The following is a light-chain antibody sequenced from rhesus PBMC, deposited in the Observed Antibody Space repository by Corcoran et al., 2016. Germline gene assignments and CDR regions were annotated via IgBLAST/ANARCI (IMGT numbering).Light chain of an antibody. CDR2: GPS. J-gene: IGKJ4*01. CDR3: QQYRSWPLT. V-gene: IGKV3-42*02. Sequence: EIVLTQSPATLSLSPGEKATLSCRASQSVSSSLAWYQQKPGQAPGLLIYGPSSRATGIPDRFSGIGSRTDFTLTISSLEPEDVGVYYCQQYRSWPLTFGGGTKVGLK. CDR1: QSVSSS.